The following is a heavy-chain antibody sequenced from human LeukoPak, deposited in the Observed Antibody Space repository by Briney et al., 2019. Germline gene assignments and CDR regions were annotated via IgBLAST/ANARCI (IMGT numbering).Heavy chain of an antibody. Sequence: GGSLRLSCAASGFTFSSYAMSWVRQAPGKGLEWVSAISGSGGSTYYADSVKGRFTISRDNSKNTLYLQMNSLRAEDTAVYYCARDAAITMIVVTYYGMDVWGQGTTVTVSS. D-gene: IGHD3-22*01. V-gene: IGHV3-23*01. CDR3: ARDAAITMIVVTYYGMDV. CDR2: ISGSGGST. CDR1: GFTFSSYA. J-gene: IGHJ6*02.